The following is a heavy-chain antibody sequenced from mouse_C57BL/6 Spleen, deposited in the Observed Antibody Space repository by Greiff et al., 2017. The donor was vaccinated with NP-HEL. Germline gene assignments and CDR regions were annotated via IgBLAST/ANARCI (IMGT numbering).Heavy chain of an antibody. CDR3: ARSSITTARDYAMDY. Sequence: VQLQQSGPELVKPGASVKISCKASGYSFTDYNMNWVKQSNGKSLEWIGVINPNYGTTSYNQNFKGKATLTVDQSSSTAYMQLNSLTSEDSAVYYCARSSITTARDYAMDYWGQGTSVTVSS. D-gene: IGHD1-1*01. J-gene: IGHJ4*01. CDR1: GYSFTDYN. V-gene: IGHV1-39*01. CDR2: INPNYGTT.